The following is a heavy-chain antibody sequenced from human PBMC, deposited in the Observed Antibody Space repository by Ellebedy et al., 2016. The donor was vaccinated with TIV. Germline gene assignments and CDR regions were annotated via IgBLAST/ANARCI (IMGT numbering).Heavy chain of an antibody. CDR2: INPSSGGT. CDR1: GYTFTGYY. CDR3: ARDRTGYSTSWFSRTGMDV. Sequence: ASVKVSCXASGYTFTGYYMHWVRQAPGEGPEWVGWINPSSGGTTCSPKFQGRVTMTRDTSITTVYMELSSLTSDDTAVYYCARDRTGYSTSWFSRTGMDVWGQGTAVVVSS. J-gene: IGHJ6*02. V-gene: IGHV1-2*02. D-gene: IGHD6-13*01.